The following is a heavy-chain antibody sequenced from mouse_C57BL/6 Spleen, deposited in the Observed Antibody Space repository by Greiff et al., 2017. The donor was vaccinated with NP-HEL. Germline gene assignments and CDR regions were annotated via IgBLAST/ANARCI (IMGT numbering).Heavy chain of an antibody. CDR3: ARGIVTHFDY. J-gene: IGHJ2*01. CDR2: IDPSDSYT. V-gene: IGHV1-59*01. Sequence: QVQLQQPGAELVRPGTSVKLSCKASGYTFTSYWMHWVKQRPGQGLEWIGVIDPSDSYTNYNQKFKGKATLTVDTSSSTAYMQLSSLTSEDSAVYYCARGIVTHFDYWGQGTTLTVSS. CDR1: GYTFTSYW. D-gene: IGHD2-5*01.